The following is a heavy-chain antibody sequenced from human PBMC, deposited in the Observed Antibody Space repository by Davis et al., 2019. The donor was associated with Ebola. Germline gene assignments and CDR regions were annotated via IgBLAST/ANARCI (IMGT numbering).Heavy chain of an antibody. CDR2: INPSGGST. V-gene: IGHV1-46*01. Sequence: ASVKVSCKASGYTFTSYYMHWVRQAPGQGLEWMGIINPSGGSTSYAQKFQGRVTMTRDTSTSTAYMELSSLRSEDTAVYYCARDGGLSSGWYGGEYYFDYWGQGTLVTVSS. J-gene: IGHJ4*02. D-gene: IGHD6-19*01. CDR3: ARDGGLSSGWYGGEYYFDY. CDR1: GYTFTSYY.